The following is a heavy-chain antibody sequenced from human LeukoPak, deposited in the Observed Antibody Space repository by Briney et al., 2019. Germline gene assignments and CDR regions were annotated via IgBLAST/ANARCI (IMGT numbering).Heavy chain of an antibody. Sequence: PGGSLRLSCAASGFTFSSYGMSWVRQAPGKGLEWVSAISGSGGSTYYADSVKGRFTISRDNSKNTLYLQMNSLRAEDTAVYYCAKVRSYYKALFDYWGQGTLVTVSS. CDR2: ISGSGGST. CDR1: GFTFSSYG. V-gene: IGHV3-23*01. J-gene: IGHJ4*02. D-gene: IGHD3-10*01. CDR3: AKVRSYYKALFDY.